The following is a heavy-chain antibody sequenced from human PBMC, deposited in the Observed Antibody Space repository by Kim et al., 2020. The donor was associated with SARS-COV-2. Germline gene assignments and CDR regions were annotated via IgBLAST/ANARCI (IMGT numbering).Heavy chain of an antibody. D-gene: IGHD2-2*01. CDR3: ARDRYAGRFDP. V-gene: IGHV4-59*01. CDR1: GGSISSYY. Sequence: SETLSLTCTVSGGSISSYYWSWIRQPPGKGLEWIGYIYYSGSTNYNPSLKSRVTISVDTSKNQFSLKLSSVTAADTAVYYCARDRYAGRFDPWGQGTLVT. CDR2: IYYSGST. J-gene: IGHJ5*02.